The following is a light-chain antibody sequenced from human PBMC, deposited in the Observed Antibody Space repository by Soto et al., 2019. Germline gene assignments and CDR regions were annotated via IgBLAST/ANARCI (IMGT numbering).Light chain of an antibody. J-gene: IGKJ4*01. V-gene: IGKV1-12*01. CDR3: QQTSRFPLT. Sequence: DIQMTQSPSSVSASVGDRVTITCRASQGITSWLAWYQQKPGRAPELLIYAASSLQSGVPSRVSGRGSGRDFALTISSLQPEEFATDFCQQTSRFPLTFGGGTKVEIK. CDR2: AAS. CDR1: QGITSW.